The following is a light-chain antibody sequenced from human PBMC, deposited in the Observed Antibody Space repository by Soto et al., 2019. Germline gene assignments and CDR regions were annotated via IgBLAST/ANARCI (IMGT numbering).Light chain of an antibody. V-gene: IGKV3-11*01. CDR3: QQRSNWRVT. J-gene: IGKJ4*01. Sequence: EFVLTQSPATLSLSPGERATLSCRASQSVNIYLAWYQQKPGQAPRLPIYDASNRATGIPARFSGSGSGTDFTLTISSLEPEDIAVYYCQQRSNWRVTFGGGTKVDI. CDR1: QSVNIY. CDR2: DAS.